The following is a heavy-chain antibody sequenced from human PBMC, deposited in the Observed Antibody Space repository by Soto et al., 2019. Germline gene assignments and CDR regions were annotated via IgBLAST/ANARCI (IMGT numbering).Heavy chain of an antibody. J-gene: IGHJ4*02. CDR3: AKNPFGVVARRFDS. V-gene: IGHV3-23*01. CDR1: GFIFSNYA. D-gene: IGHD3-3*01. Sequence: GGSLRLSCAASGFIFSNYAMSWVRQAPGKGLEWVSAIIGRTGSTYYANSVKGRFTISRDNSKSTLYLQMSSLRAEDTAVYYCAKNPFGVVARRFDSWGQGILVTVSS. CDR2: IIGRTGST.